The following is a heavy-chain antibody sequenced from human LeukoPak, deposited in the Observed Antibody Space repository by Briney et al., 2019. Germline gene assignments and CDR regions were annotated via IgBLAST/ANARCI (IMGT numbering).Heavy chain of an antibody. V-gene: IGHV3-30*18. D-gene: IGHD6-19*01. CDR1: GFTFSSYG. CDR3: AKDAAVTGGAFDI. J-gene: IGHJ3*02. CDR2: ISYDGSNK. Sequence: GRSLRLSCAAFGFTFSSYGMHWVRQAPGKGLEWVAVISYDGSNKYYADSVKGRFTISRDNSKNTLYLQMNSLRAEDTAVYYCAKDAAVTGGAFDIWGQGTMVTVSS.